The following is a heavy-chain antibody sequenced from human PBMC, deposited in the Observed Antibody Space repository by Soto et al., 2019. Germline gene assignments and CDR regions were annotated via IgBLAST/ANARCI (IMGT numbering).Heavy chain of an antibody. J-gene: IGHJ3*02. CDR2: ISAYNGNT. D-gene: IGHD3-9*01. Sequence: QVQLVQSGAEVKKPGASVKVSCKASGYTFTSYGISWVRQAPGQGLEWMGWISAYNGNTNYAQKLQGRVTMTTDTATGTGYMELRRLRSDDTAGYYCAREGPGGDNILSGSDAFDIWGQGTMVTVSS. V-gene: IGHV1-18*01. CDR3: AREGPGGDNILSGSDAFDI. CDR1: GYTFTSYG.